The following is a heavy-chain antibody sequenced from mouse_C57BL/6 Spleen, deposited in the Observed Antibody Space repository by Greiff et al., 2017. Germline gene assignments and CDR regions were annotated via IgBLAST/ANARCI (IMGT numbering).Heavy chain of an antibody. V-gene: IGHV5-17*01. CDR3: ACLGGYDAWFAY. CDR2: ISSGSSTI. D-gene: IGHD2-2*01. Sequence: EVQVVESGGGLVKPGGSLKLSCAASGFTFSDYGMHWVRQAPEKGLEWVAYISSGSSTIYYADTVKGRFTISRDNAKNTLFLQMTSLRSEDTAMYYCACLGGYDAWFAYWGQGTLVTVSA. CDR1: GFTFSDYG. J-gene: IGHJ3*01.